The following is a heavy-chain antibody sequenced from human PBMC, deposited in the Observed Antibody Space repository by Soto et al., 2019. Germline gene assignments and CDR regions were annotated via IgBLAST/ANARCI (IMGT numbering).Heavy chain of an antibody. J-gene: IGHJ4*02. CDR3: ARVRIVGAREIDF. Sequence: ASVKVSCNASGYTFNRHGITWVRPAPGQGPEWMGWISGYNGDINYEQKFQGRVTLSSDTLTSTVYLELKSLRFDDTAVYYCARVRIVGAREIDFWGQGTLVTVSS. CDR1: GYTFNRHG. V-gene: IGHV1-18*04. D-gene: IGHD1-26*01. CDR2: ISGYNGDI.